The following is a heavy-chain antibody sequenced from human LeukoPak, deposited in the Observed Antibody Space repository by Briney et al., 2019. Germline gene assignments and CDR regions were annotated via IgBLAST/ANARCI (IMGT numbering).Heavy chain of an antibody. J-gene: IGHJ4*02. CDR2: ISGSGGST. V-gene: IGHV3-23*01. Sequence: GGSLRLSRAASGFTFSSYAMSWVRQAPGKGLEWVSAISGSGGSTYYADSVKGRFTISRDNSKNTLYLQMNSLRAEDTAVYYCAPYDYVWGSYRYWGQGTLVTVSS. CDR3: APYDYVWGSYRY. D-gene: IGHD3-16*02. CDR1: GFTFSSYA.